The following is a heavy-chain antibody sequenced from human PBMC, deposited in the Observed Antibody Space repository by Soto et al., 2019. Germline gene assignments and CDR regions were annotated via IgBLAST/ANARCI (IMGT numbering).Heavy chain of an antibody. D-gene: IGHD6-13*01. V-gene: IGHV3-23*01. Sequence: GSLRLSCAASGFTFSSYAMSWVRQAPGKGLEWVSAISGSGGSTYYADSVKGRFTISRDNSKNTLYLQMNSLRAEDTAVYYCAKAMNKGHSSSWYYYGMDVWGQGTTVTVSS. CDR3: AKAMNKGHSSSWYYYGMDV. CDR2: ISGSGGST. J-gene: IGHJ6*02. CDR1: GFTFSSYA.